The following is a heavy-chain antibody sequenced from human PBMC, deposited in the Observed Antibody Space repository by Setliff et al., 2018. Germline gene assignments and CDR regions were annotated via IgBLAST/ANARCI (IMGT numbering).Heavy chain of an antibody. Sequence: SETLSLTCTVSGYSISSGYYWGWIRQPPGKGLEWIGSIYYSGSTYYNPSLKSRVTISVDTSKNQFSLKLSSETAADTAVYYCVMGSGALGPNWGQGTLVTVSS. CDR1: GYSISSGYY. D-gene: IGHD3-10*01. CDR2: IYYSGST. J-gene: IGHJ4*02. CDR3: VMGSGALGPN. V-gene: IGHV4-38-2*02.